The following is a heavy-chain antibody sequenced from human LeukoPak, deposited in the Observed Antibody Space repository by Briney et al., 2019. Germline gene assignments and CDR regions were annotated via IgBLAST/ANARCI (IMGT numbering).Heavy chain of an antibody. CDR2: ISSSGSTM. CDR3: ARQREYYGSGSLGNYYYYMDV. Sequence: GGSLRLSCAASGFSFSDYYMSWIRQAPGKGLGWLSYISSSGSTMYYAESVKGRFTISRDNAKNSLYLQMNSLRAEDTALYHCARQREYYGSGSLGNYYYYMDVWGKGTTVTVSS. D-gene: IGHD3-10*01. J-gene: IGHJ6*03. V-gene: IGHV3-11*01. CDR1: GFSFSDYY.